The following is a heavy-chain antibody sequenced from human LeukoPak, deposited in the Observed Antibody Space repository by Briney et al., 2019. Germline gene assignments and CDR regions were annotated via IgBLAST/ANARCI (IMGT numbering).Heavy chain of an antibody. CDR1: GFTFSRFA. D-gene: IGHD6-13*01. Sequence: PGGSLRLSCAASGFTFSRFAVHWVRQAPGKGLEWVAVISYDGSYKYYADSVQGRFTISRDNSKNTLYLQMNSLSNEDTAVYYCARVSGAEAATGGYFDRWGQGTLVTVSS. V-gene: IGHV3-30*04. CDR3: ARVSGAEAATGGYFDR. J-gene: IGHJ4*02. CDR2: ISYDGSYK.